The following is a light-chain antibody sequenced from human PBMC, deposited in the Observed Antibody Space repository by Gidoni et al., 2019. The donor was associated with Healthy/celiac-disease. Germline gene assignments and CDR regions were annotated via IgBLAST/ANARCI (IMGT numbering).Light chain of an antibody. CDR2: EVS. V-gene: IGLV2-14*01. J-gene: IGLJ2*01. Sequence: QSALTQPASVSGSPGQSITISCTGTRSDVGGYNSVSWYQQHPGKAPKLMIYEVSNRPSGVSNRFSGSKSGNTASLTISGLQAEDEADYYCNSYTSSYTHVVFGGGTKLTVL. CDR3: NSYTSSYTHVV. CDR1: RSDVGGYNS.